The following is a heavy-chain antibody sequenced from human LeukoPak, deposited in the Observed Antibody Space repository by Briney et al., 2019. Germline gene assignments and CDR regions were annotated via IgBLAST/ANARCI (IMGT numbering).Heavy chain of an antibody. V-gene: IGHV3-23*01. J-gene: IGHJ4*02. D-gene: IGHD3-22*01. Sequence: GGSLRLSCAASGFTFSRSAMTWVRQGPGTGLEFVASIIYSGGATYYADSVKGRFTISRDNSKNALYLQMNSLRAEDTALYYCAKDGLYYDGSEHVYYFDSWGQGTLVTVSS. CDR1: GFTFSRSA. CDR3: AKDGLYYDGSEHVYYFDS. CDR2: IIYSGGAT.